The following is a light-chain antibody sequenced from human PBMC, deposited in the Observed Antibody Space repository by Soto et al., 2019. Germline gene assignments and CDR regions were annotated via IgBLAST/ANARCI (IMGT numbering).Light chain of an antibody. CDR2: EVS. J-gene: IGLJ3*02. Sequence: QSVLTQPPSASGSPGQSVTISCTGTSSDVGAYNYVSWYQQYPGKAPKLMIYEVSKRPSGVPDRFSGSKSGKTASLTVSGLLPEYEADYHCTLYAGCNIWVFGGGTKLIVL. CDR3: TLYAGCNIWV. CDR1: SSDVGAYNY. V-gene: IGLV2-8*01.